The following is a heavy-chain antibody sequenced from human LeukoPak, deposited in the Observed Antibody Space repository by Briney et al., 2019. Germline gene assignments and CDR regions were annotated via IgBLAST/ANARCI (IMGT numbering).Heavy chain of an antibody. CDR1: GLTFSTYA. V-gene: IGHV3-30*04. J-gene: IGHJ4*02. CDR2: ISNDGSDK. CDR3: ARGTYYYDTSGYYSGGLGY. D-gene: IGHD3-22*01. Sequence: PGGSLRLSCAASGLTFSTYAMHWVRQAPGKGLECVAVISNDGSDKYYPDSVKGRFTISGDNSKNTLYLQMNSLRTEDTAVYYCARGTYYYDTSGYYSGGLGYWGQGTLVTVSS.